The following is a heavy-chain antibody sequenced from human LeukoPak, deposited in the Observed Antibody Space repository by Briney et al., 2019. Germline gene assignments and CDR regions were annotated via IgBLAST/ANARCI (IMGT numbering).Heavy chain of an antibody. V-gene: IGHV3-23*01. Sequence: PGGSLRLSCAASGFTFSSYAMSWVRQAPGKGLEWVSAISGSGGSTYYADSVKGRFTISGDNSKNTLYLQMNSLRAEVTAVYYCAKGDDFWSGSCFDYWGQGTLVTVSS. D-gene: IGHD3-3*01. CDR3: AKGDDFWSGSCFDY. CDR1: GFTFSSYA. CDR2: ISGSGGST. J-gene: IGHJ4*02.